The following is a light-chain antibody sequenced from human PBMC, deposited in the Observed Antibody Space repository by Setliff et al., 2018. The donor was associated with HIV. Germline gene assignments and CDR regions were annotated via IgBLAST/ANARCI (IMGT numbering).Light chain of an antibody. CDR3: SSYTYTSSTPLYV. Sequence: QSVLTQPASVSGSPGQSITISCTGTSSDVGAYNYVSWYQQHPGKAPKLMISDVSNRPSGVSNRFSGSKSGNTASLTISGLQAEDEADYYCSSYTYTSSTPLYVFGTGTKGTVL. CDR2: DVS. V-gene: IGLV2-14*03. J-gene: IGLJ1*01. CDR1: SSDVGAYNY.